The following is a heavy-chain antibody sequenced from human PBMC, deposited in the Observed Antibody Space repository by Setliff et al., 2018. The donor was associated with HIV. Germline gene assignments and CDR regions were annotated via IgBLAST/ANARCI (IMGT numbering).Heavy chain of an antibody. CDR3: AGASYYYDSSGWVDY. CDR1: GFTFSDYY. CDR2: ISSSSSNT. Sequence: GGSLRLSCAASGFTFSDYYMSWIRQAPGKGLEWVSYISSSSSNTNYADSVKGRFTISRDNAKNSLYLHRNSLSAEDTALYYCAGASYYYDSSGWVDYWGQGTLVTVSS. V-gene: IGHV3-11*03. D-gene: IGHD3-22*01. J-gene: IGHJ4*02.